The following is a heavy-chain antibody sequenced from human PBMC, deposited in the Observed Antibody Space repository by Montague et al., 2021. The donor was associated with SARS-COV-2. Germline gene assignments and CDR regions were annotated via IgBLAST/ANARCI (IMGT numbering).Heavy chain of an antibody. V-gene: IGHV3-64*01. Sequence: FLRLSCAAPGFTFRNYAMYWVRQAPGKRLEYVSVISSDGVHIYYANSVKGRFTISRDNSKNTLSLQMGSLRAEDMAMHYCARDEGSYWGQGTLVTVSS. CDR1: GFTFRNYA. CDR2: ISSDGVHI. J-gene: IGHJ4*02. CDR3: ARDEGSY.